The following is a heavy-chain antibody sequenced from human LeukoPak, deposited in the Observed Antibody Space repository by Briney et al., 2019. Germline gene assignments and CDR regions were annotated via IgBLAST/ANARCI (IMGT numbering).Heavy chain of an antibody. D-gene: IGHD2-15*01. J-gene: IGHJ6*03. CDR3: ARQRWSFYQYVDV. Sequence: GGSLRLSCAASGFTFSSYEMNWVRQAPGKGLEWVSYIRSSGSTIYYADSVKGRFTISRDNAKNSLYLRMNSLRAEDTAVYYCARQRWSFYQYVDVWGKGTTVTISS. V-gene: IGHV3-48*03. CDR1: GFTFSSYE. CDR2: IRSSGSTI.